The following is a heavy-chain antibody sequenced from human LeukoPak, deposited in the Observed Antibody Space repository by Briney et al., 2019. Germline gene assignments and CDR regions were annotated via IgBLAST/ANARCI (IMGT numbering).Heavy chain of an antibody. J-gene: IGHJ3*02. CDR3: ARALGSGYHREITYDAFDI. Sequence: ASVKVSCKASGYTFTSYGISWVRQAPGQGLEWMGWISAYNGNTNYAQKLQGRVTMTTDTSTSTAYMELRSLRSDDTAVYYCARALGSGYHREITYDAFDIWGQGTMVTVSS. V-gene: IGHV1-18*01. D-gene: IGHD3-3*01. CDR1: GYTFTSYG. CDR2: ISAYNGNT.